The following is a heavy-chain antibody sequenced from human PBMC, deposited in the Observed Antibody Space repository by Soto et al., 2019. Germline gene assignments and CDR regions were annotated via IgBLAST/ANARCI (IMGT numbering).Heavy chain of an antibody. CDR3: GRDVLGDYGDYLVEY. D-gene: IGHD4-17*01. CDR2: IYSGGST. V-gene: IGHV3-66*01. Sequence: GGSLRLSCAASGFTVSSNYMSWVRQAPGKGLEWVSVIYSGGSTYHADSVKGRFTISRDNSKNTLYLQMNSLRAEDTAVYYCGRDVLGDYGDYLVEYWGQGTLVTVSS. J-gene: IGHJ4*02. CDR1: GFTVSSNY.